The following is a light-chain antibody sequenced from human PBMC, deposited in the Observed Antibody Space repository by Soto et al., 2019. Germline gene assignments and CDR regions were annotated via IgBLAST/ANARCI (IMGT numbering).Light chain of an antibody. CDR1: QSVSSY. CDR2: GAS. V-gene: IGKV3-20*01. CDR3: QQYGSSPWT. Sequence: SVLTQAPGTLSLSQGERATLSCRASQSVSSYLAWYQQRPGQAPRLLIYGASNRATGIPDRFSGSGSGTDFTLTISRLEPEDFAVYYCQQYGSSPWTFGQGTKVDIK. J-gene: IGKJ1*01.